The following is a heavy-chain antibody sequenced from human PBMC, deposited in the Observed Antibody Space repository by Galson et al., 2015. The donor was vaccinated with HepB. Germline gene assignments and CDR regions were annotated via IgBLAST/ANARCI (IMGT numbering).Heavy chain of an antibody. J-gene: IGHJ4*02. CDR3: ARGVPSGDAAAGNEFDY. Sequence: SLRLSCAASGFTLSSYSMNWVRQAPGKGLEWVSSISSSSSYIYYADSVKGRFTISRDNAKNSLYLQMNSLRAEDTAVYYCARGVPSGDAAAGNEFDYWGQGTLVTVSS. V-gene: IGHV3-21*01. CDR1: GFTLSSYS. CDR2: ISSSSSYI. D-gene: IGHD6-13*01.